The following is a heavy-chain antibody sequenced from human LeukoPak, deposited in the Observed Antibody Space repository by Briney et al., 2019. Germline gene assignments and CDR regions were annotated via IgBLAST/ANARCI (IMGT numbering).Heavy chain of an antibody. CDR3: ASDPGRYGHPYYFDY. D-gene: IGHD5-18*01. V-gene: IGHV3-21*01. CDR2: ISDTSTYV. CDR1: GFAVSSNH. Sequence: GGSLRLSCAASGFAVSSNHMNWVRQAPGKGLEWVSSISDTSTYVYYADSVKGRFTISRDNAKNSLYLQMNSLRAEDTAVYYCASDPGRYGHPYYFDYWGQGTLVTVSS. J-gene: IGHJ4*02.